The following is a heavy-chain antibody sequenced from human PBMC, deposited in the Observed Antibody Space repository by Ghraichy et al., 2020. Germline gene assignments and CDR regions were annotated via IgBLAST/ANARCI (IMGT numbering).Heavy chain of an antibody. CDR2: ISSSSSYI. V-gene: IGHV3-21*01. CDR1: GFTFSSYS. J-gene: IGHJ4*02. Sequence: GGSLRLSCAASGFTFSSYSMNWVRQAPGKGLEWVSSISSSSSYIYYADSVKGRFTISRDNAKNSLYLQMNSLRAEDTAVYYCARDRVYPYPPFDYWGQGTLVTVSS. CDR3: ARDRVYPYPPFDY. D-gene: IGHD2-8*01.